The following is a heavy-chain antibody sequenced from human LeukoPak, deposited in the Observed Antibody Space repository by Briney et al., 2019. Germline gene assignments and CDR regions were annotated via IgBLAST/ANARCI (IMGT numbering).Heavy chain of an antibody. V-gene: IGHV4-4*02. Sequence: PSETLSLTCAVSGGSISSSNWWSWVRQPPGKGLEWIGEIYHSGSTNYNPSLKSRVTISVDKSKNQFSLKLSSVTAADTAVYYCARDEYSYGGRTHPYFFDYWGQGTLVTVSS. CDR3: ARDEYSYGGRTHPYFFDY. J-gene: IGHJ4*02. CDR1: GGSISSSNW. D-gene: IGHD5-18*01. CDR2: IYHSGST.